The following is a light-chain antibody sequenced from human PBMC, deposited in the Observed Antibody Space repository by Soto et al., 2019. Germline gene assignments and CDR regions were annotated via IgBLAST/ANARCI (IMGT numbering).Light chain of an antibody. V-gene: IGKV3D-15*01. CDR3: QQYNNWPFT. CDR2: GAS. J-gene: IGKJ3*01. Sequence: EIVMTQSPATLSVSPGERATLSCRASQSLSSNVAWYQQKPGQVPRLLIYGASTRATGIPARFSGSRSGTEFTLTISSLQSEDFAVYSCQQYNNWPFTFGPGTKVDIK. CDR1: QSLSSN.